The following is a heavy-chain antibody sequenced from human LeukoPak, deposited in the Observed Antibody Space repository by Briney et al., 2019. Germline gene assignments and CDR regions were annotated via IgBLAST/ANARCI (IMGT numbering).Heavy chain of an antibody. CDR1: VGSISRGGYS. CDR2: IYHSGST. D-gene: IGHD3-9*01. CDR3: ARASYDILTGALDAFDI. Sequence: SETLSLTCAVSVGSISRGGYSWSWIRQPPGKGLEWIGYIYHSGSTYYNPSLKSRVTISVDRSKNQFSLKLSSVNAADTAVYYCARASYDILTGALDAFDIWGQGTMVTVSS. J-gene: IGHJ3*02. V-gene: IGHV4-30-2*01.